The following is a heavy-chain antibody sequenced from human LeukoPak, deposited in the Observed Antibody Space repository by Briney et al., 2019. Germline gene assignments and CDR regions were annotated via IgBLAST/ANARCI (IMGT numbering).Heavy chain of an antibody. J-gene: IGHJ1*01. D-gene: IGHD2-15*01. CDR3: ARRGYCSGGSCSAEYFQH. V-gene: IGHV5-51*01. CDR2: IFPGDSDT. CDR1: GYSFTSYW. Sequence: GESLKISCKGSGYSFTSYWIGWVRQMPAKGLEWMGFIFPGDSDTRYSPSFQGQVTISADKSISTAYLQWSSLKASDTAMYYCARRGYCSGGSCSAEYFQHWGQGTLVTVSS.